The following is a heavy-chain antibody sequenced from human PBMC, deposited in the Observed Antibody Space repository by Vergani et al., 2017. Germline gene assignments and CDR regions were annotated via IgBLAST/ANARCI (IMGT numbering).Heavy chain of an antibody. CDR1: GGTFTSYD. J-gene: IGHJ4*02. V-gene: IGHV1-2*02. CDR2: IIPNSGGT. CDR3: ARDLVSRGYSGYDQGD. D-gene: IGHD5-12*01. Sequence: QVQLVQSGAEVKKPGSSVKVSCKASGGTFTSYDINWVRQATGQGLEWMGRIIPNSGGTNYAQKFQGRVTMTRDTSISTAYMELSRLRSDDTAVYYCARDLVSRGYSGYDQGDWGQGTLVTVSS.